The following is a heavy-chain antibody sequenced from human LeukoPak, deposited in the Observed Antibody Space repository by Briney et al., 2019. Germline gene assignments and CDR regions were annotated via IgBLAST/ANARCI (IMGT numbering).Heavy chain of an antibody. V-gene: IGHV3-7*01. CDR3: ARWPIY. CDR2: IRQDGSDE. J-gene: IGHJ4*02. Sequence: QSGGSLRLSCAASGFTFSNYWMSWVRQAPGKGLEWVANIRQDGSDEYYVDSVKGRFTISRDNAKNSLYLQMNGLRGEDTAVYYCARWPIYWGQGTLVTVSS. CDR1: GFTFSNYW.